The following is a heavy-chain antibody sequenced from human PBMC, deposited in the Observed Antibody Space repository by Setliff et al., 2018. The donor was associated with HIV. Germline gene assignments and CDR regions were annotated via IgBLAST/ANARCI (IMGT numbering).Heavy chain of an antibody. CDR1: GGFFSSTNW. CDR3: VRERRTPSYSTSSGRTYQYNMDV. J-gene: IGHJ6*03. V-gene: IGHV4-4*02. D-gene: IGHD2-21*01. CDR2: IYGAGSA. Sequence: PSETLSLTCAVSGGFFSSTNWWAWVRQSPGKGLEWIGEIYGAGSANYNPSFTGRVIISGDKSKNQFSLKLKSVTAADTALYYCVRERRTPSYSTSSGRTYQYNMDVWGKGTTVTVS.